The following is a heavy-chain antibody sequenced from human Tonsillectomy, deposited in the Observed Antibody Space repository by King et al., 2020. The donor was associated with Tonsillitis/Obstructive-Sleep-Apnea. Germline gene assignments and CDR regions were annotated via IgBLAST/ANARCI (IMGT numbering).Heavy chain of an antibody. D-gene: IGHD1-26*01. CDR1: GFTFSSYE. CDR3: AGDSSGSYFVAFDI. CDR2: ISSSGGTI. V-gene: IGHV3-48*03. J-gene: IGHJ3*02. Sequence: VQLVESGGGLVQPGGSLRLSCAASGFTFSSYEMNWVRQAPGKGLEWVSYISSSGGTIYYADSVKGRFTISIDNAKISLYLQMNSLRAEDTAVYYFAGDSSGSYFVAFDIWGPGTMFTVSS.